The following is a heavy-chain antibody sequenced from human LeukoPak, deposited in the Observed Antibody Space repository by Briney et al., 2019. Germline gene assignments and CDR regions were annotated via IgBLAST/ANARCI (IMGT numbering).Heavy chain of an antibody. CDR2: IYYSGST. J-gene: IGHJ4*02. V-gene: IGHV4-59*08. Sequence: SETLSLTCTVSGGSISSDYWSWIRQPPGKGLEYIGYIYYSGSTNYNPSLKSRVTISLDTSKNQFSLKLSSVTAADTAVYYCARRVFASGRQDYWGQGTLVTVS. CDR1: GGSISSDY. CDR3: ARRVFASGRQDY. D-gene: IGHD3-10*01.